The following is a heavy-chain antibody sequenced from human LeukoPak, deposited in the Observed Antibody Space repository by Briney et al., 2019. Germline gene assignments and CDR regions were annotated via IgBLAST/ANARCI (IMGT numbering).Heavy chain of an antibody. Sequence: SETLSLTCTVSGYSISSGYYWGWIRQPPGKGLEWIGSIYHSGSTYYNPSLKSRVTISVDTSKNQFSLKLSSVTAADTAVYYCARADSSSWYALGFDPWGQGTLVTVSS. CDR2: IYHSGST. J-gene: IGHJ5*02. CDR3: ARADSSSWYALGFDP. V-gene: IGHV4-38-2*02. CDR1: GYSISSGYY. D-gene: IGHD6-13*01.